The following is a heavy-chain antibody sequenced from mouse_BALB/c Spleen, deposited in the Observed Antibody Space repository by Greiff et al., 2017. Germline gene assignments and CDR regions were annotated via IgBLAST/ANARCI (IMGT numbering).Heavy chain of an antibody. J-gene: IGHJ3*01. CDR3: ARSDYGYPAWFAY. CDR2: INPSTGYT. D-gene: IGHD1-2*01. V-gene: IGHV1-7*01. CDR1: GYTFTSYW. Sequence: VQLQQSGAELAKPGASVKMSCKASGYTFTSYWMHWVKQRPGQGLEWIGYINPSTGYTEYNQKFKDKATLTADKSSSTAYMQLSSLTSEDSAVYYCARSDYGYPAWFAYWGQGTLVTVSA.